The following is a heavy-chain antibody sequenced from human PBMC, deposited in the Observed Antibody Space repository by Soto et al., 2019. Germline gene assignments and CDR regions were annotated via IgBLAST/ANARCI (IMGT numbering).Heavy chain of an antibody. V-gene: IGHV5-10-1*01. D-gene: IGHD3-10*01. J-gene: IGHJ6*02. Sequence: GESLKISCKGSGYSFTNYWISWVRQMPGKGLEWMGRVDPTDSHTNYSPSFQGHVTISADKSISTAYLQWSSLKASDTAMYYCAGDYYYGSGSYLTYYTYGMDVWGQGTTVTVSS. CDR2: VDPTDSHT. CDR3: AGDYYYGSGSYLTYYTYGMDV. CDR1: GYSFTNYW.